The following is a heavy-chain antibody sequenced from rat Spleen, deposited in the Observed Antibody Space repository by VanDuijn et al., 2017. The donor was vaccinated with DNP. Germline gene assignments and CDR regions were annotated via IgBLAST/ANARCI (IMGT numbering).Heavy chain of an antibody. Sequence: EVQLVESGGGPVQPGRSLKLSCVASGFIFSNYWMTWIRQAPGKRLEWVASINYKGGDTYYTGSVKGRFTISRDDAQSTLYLQMNSLRSEDTATYYCTRGGHYWGQGVMVTVSS. CDR3: TRGGHY. CDR1: GFIFSNYW. CDR2: INYKGGDT. J-gene: IGHJ2*01. V-gene: IGHV5-31*01.